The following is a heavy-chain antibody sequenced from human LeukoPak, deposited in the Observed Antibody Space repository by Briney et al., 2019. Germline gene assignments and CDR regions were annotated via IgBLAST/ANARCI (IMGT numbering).Heavy chain of an antibody. CDR1: GYTFTSYD. CDR3: ARGLYSSGWYREQYYFDY. D-gene: IGHD6-19*01. J-gene: IGHJ4*02. Sequence: ASVKVSCKXSGYTFTSYDINWVRQATGQGLEWMGWMNPNSGNTGYAQKFQGRVTMTRNTSISTAYMELSSLRSEDTAVYYCARGLYSSGWYREQYYFDYWGQGTLVTVSS. V-gene: IGHV1-8*01. CDR2: MNPNSGNT.